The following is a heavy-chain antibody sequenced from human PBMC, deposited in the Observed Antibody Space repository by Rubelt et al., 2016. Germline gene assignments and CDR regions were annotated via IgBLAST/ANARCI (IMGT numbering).Heavy chain of an antibody. D-gene: IGHD3-10*01. CDR2: IYYSGST. J-gene: IGHJ4*02. Sequence: QVQLQQWGAGLLKPSETLSLTCAVYGGSFSGYYWSWIRQPPGKGLEWIGYIYYSGSTYYNPSLKGRVSISVDTSKNQFSLKLSSVTAADTAVYYCASTRLLWFGHFDYWGQGTLVTVSS. CDR1: GGSFSGYY. V-gene: IGHV4-34*01. CDR3: ASTRLLWFGHFDY.